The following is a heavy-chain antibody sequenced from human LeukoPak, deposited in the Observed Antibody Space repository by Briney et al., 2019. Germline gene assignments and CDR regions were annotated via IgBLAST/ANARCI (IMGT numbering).Heavy chain of an antibody. CDR2: IDPSDSYT. CDR1: GYSFTSYW. J-gene: IGHJ4*02. CDR3: AGSACSSTSCYVFFDY. Sequence: GESLKISCKGSGYSFTSYWISWVRQMPGKGLEWMGRIDPSDSYTNYSPSFQGHVTISADKSISTAYLQWSSLKASDTAMYYCAGSACSSTSCYVFFDYWGQGTLVTVPS. V-gene: IGHV5-10-1*01. D-gene: IGHD2-2*01.